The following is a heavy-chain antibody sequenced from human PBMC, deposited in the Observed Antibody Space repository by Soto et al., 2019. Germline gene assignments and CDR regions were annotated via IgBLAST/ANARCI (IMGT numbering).Heavy chain of an antibody. CDR1: GGSISSSSYY. D-gene: IGHD5-12*01. CDR3: ARRGDGYNYPLDY. Sequence: SETLSLTCTVSGGSISSSSYYWGWIRQPPGKGLEWIGSIYYSGSTYYNPSLKSRVTISVDTSKNQFSLKLSSVTAADTAVYYCARRGDGYNYPLDYWGQGTLVTVSS. V-gene: IGHV4-39*01. J-gene: IGHJ4*02. CDR2: IYYSGST.